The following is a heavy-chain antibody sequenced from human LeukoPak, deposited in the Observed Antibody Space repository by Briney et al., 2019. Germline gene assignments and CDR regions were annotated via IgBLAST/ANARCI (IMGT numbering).Heavy chain of an antibody. CDR1: GFIFSSQA. Sequence: GSLLLSCAASGFIFSSQAMSWVRQAPGKGPEWVSAITGLGYSTYYADSVKGRFTISRDNSKNTLYLQMNSLRAEDAAVYYCAKPTLGNSSSWGFDYWGQGTLVSVSS. J-gene: IGHJ4*02. D-gene: IGHD6-6*01. CDR3: AKPTLGNSSSWGFDY. CDR2: ITGLGYST. V-gene: IGHV3-23*01.